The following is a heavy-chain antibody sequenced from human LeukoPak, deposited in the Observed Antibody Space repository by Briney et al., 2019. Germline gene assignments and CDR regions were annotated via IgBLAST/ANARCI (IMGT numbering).Heavy chain of an antibody. V-gene: IGHV1-18*01. Sequence: GASVKVSCKASGYTFTSYGISWVRQAPGQGLEWMGWISTYNGNTNYAQKLQGRVTMTTDTSTSTAYMELRSLRSDDKAVYYCARVTTYYDFWSGYSQNTGVDYWGQGTLVTVSS. D-gene: IGHD3-3*01. CDR3: ARVTTYYDFWSGYSQNTGVDY. CDR1: GYTFTSYG. J-gene: IGHJ4*02. CDR2: ISTYNGNT.